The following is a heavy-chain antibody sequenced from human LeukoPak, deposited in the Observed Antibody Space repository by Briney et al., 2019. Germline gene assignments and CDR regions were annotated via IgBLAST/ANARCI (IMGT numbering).Heavy chain of an antibody. Sequence: GASVKVSCKAPGYTFTNYYIHWVRQAPGQGLEWMGITDPIGGSTNYAQKFQGRVTMTRDTSTSTVYMELSSLRSEDSAVYYCARWTTTYLDYWGQGTLVTVSS. J-gene: IGHJ4*02. CDR1: GYTFTNYY. D-gene: IGHD4-11*01. V-gene: IGHV1-46*01. CDR3: ARWTTTYLDY. CDR2: TDPIGGST.